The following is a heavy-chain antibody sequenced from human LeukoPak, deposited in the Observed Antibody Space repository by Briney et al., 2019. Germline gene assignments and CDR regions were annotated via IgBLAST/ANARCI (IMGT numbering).Heavy chain of an antibody. CDR3: ARDHSGSYSLAFDI. Sequence: LRLSCAASGFTVSTYYMSWVRQAPGKGLEWIGYIYYSGSTYYNPSLKSRVTISVDTSKNQFSLKLSSVTAADTAVYYCARDHSGSYSLAFDIWGQGTMVTVSS. D-gene: IGHD1-26*01. CDR1: GFTVSTYY. V-gene: IGHV4-31*02. CDR2: IYYSGST. J-gene: IGHJ3*02.